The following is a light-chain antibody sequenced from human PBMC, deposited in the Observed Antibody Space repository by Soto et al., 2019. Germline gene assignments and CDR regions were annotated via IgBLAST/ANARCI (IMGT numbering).Light chain of an antibody. J-gene: IGKJ1*01. CDR1: QSVSSY. CDR2: DAS. CDR3: QQYGSSPS. V-gene: IGKV3-11*01. Sequence: EIVLTQSPATLSLSPGERATISCRASQSVSSYLAWYQQKPGQAPRLLIYDASNRATGIPARLSGSGSGTDFTLTISRLDPEDFAVYYCQQYGSSPSFGQGTKVDIK.